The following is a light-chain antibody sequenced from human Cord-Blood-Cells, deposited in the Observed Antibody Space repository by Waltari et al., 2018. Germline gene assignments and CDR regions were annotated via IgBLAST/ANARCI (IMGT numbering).Light chain of an antibody. V-gene: IGLV2-14*01. CDR1: SSDVGGYNY. Sequence: QSALTQPASVSGSPGQSITISCTGTSSDVGGYNYVSWYQQHPGKAPKLMISDVSKRPSGVSNRFSGSKSGKPASLTISGLQAEDEVDYYCSSYTSSSRVFGGGTKLTVL. CDR2: DVS. CDR3: SSYTSSSRV. J-gene: IGLJ3*02.